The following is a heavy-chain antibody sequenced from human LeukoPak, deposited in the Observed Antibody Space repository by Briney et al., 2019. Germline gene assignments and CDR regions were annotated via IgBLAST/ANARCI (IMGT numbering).Heavy chain of an antibody. CDR3: ARRGSSWYRDCIDY. J-gene: IGHJ4*02. V-gene: IGHV4-34*01. CDR2: INHSGST. Sequence: TPSETLSLTCAVYGGSFRGYYWSWIRQPPGKGLEWIGEINHSGSTNYNPSLKSRVTISVDTSKNQFSLKLSSVTAADTAVYYCARRGSSWYRDCIDYWGQGTLVTVSS. D-gene: IGHD6-13*01. CDR1: GGSFRGYY.